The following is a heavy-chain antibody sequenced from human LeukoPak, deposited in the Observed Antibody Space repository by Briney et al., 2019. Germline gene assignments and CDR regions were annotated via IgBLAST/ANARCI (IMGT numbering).Heavy chain of an antibody. CDR2: ITWNGDST. Sequence: GGSLRLSCAASGFTFDDYNMHWVRQAPGKGLEWVSLITWNGDSTYYADSVEGRFTISRDNSKNSLYLQMNSLRTEDTALYHCAKDKWLRGYYYYYMDVWGKGTTVTVSS. J-gene: IGHJ6*03. CDR1: GFTFDDYN. CDR3: AKDKWLRGYYYYYMDV. D-gene: IGHD5-12*01. V-gene: IGHV3-43*01.